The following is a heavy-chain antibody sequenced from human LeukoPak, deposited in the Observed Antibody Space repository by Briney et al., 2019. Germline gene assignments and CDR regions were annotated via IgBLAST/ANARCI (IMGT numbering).Heavy chain of an antibody. CDR1: GGSFSGYY. V-gene: IGHV4-34*01. D-gene: IGHD2-21*02. CDR2: INYSGST. J-gene: IGHJ4*02. CDR3: ARGLSAIVH. Sequence: SETLSLTCAVYGGSFSGYYWSWIRQPPGKGLEWIGEINYSGSTNYNPSLKSRVTISVDTSKNQFSLRLSSVTAADTAVYYCARGLSAIVHWGQGTLVTVSS.